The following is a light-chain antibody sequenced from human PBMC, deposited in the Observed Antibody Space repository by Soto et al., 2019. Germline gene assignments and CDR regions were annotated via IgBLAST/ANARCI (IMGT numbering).Light chain of an antibody. CDR3: QQRSNWPPIT. CDR2: GAS. CDR1: QSVSSN. V-gene: IGKV3-11*01. J-gene: IGKJ5*01. Sequence: IVLTHSTGTLALSPCERATLSSRASQSVSSNLAWYQQKPGQAPRLLIYGASTRATGIPARFSGSGSGTDFTLTISSLEPEDFAVYYCQQRSNWPPITFGQGTRLETK.